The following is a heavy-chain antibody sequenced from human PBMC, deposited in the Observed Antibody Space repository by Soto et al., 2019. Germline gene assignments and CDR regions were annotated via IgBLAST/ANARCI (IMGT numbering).Heavy chain of an antibody. V-gene: IGHV4-39*07. CDR1: GGSISSSSYY. CDR2: IYYSGST. J-gene: IGHJ4*02. Sequence: PSETLSLTCTVSGGSISSSSYYWGWIRQPPGKGLEWIGSIYYSGSTYYNPSLKSRVTISVDTSKNQFSLKLSSVTAADTAVYYCARGYGRNFDYWGQGTQVTV. D-gene: IGHD5-18*01. CDR3: ARGYGRNFDY.